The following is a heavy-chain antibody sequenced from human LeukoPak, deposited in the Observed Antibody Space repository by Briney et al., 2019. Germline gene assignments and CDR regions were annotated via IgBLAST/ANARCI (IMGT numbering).Heavy chain of an antibody. CDR1: GGSISSYY. CDR3: AREKWELLRTSAFDI. V-gene: IGHV4-4*07. CDR2: ISSSGST. Sequence: SETLSLTCTVYGGSISSYYWSWIRQPAGKGLEWVGRISSSGSTSYNSSLESRVAMSVDTSKNQFSLKLNSVIAADTAMYYCAREKWELLRTSAFDIWGQGTMVTVSS. D-gene: IGHD1-26*01. J-gene: IGHJ3*02.